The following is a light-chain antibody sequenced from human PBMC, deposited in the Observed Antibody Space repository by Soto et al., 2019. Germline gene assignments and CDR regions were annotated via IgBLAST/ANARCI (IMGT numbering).Light chain of an antibody. CDR1: QGISSS. J-gene: IGKJ4*01. V-gene: IGKV1-9*01. Sequence: DILMTQSPSSLSSSVGDRVTITCRASQGISSSLAWYQQQPGKAPKLLIYAASTLQSGVPSRFSGSGSGTDFTLTISSLQPEDFATYYCQQLKSFPLSFGGGTKVDIK. CDR3: QQLKSFPLS. CDR2: AAS.